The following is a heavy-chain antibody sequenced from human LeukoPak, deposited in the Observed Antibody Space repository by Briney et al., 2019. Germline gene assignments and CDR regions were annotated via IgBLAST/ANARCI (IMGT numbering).Heavy chain of an antibody. J-gene: IGHJ4*02. D-gene: IGHD3-22*01. CDR2: ISYDGVNI. Sequence: PGRSLRLACAASGSSVITSATRSVRQGPGRGLEWVAVISYDGVNIYYADSVKGRFTISRDNSKNTLYLQMHSLRAEDTAVYYCARPITTYYYDIIGTFEYWGQGTLVTVSS. CDR1: GSSVITSA. CDR3: ARPITTYYYDIIGTFEY. V-gene: IGHV3-30*04.